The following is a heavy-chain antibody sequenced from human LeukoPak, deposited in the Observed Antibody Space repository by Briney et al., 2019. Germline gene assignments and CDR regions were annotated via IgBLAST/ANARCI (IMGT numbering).Heavy chain of an antibody. Sequence: ASVKVSCKASGYTFTSYAMHWVRQAPGQRLEWMGWISAYNGNTNNAQKFQGRVTVTTDTSTSTAYMELRSLRSDDTAVYYCARDDRSGYYDDWGQGTLVTVSS. J-gene: IGHJ4*02. CDR1: GYTFTSYA. D-gene: IGHD3-22*01. CDR2: ISAYNGNT. CDR3: ARDDRSGYYDD. V-gene: IGHV1-18*01.